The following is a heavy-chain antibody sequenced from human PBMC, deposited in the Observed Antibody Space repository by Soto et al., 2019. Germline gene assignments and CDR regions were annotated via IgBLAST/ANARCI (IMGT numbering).Heavy chain of an antibody. Sequence: ASVKVSCKASGYTFTSYDINWVRQATGQGLEWMGWMNPNSGNTGYAQKFQGRVTMTRNTSISTAYMELSSLRSEDTAVYYCARGRQRGRFGELLRTNYYYYMDVWGKGTTVTVSS. CDR1: GYTFTSYD. CDR2: MNPNSGNT. CDR3: ARGRQRGRFGELLRTNYYYYMDV. J-gene: IGHJ6*03. V-gene: IGHV1-8*01. D-gene: IGHD3-10*01.